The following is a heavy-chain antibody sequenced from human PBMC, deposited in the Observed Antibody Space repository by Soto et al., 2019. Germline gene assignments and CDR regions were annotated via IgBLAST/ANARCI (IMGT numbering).Heavy chain of an antibody. J-gene: IGHJ5*02. CDR1: GGSISSGDYY. Sequence: PSETLSLTCTVSGGSISSGDYYWSWIRQPPGKGLEWIGYIYYSGSTYYNPSLKSRVTISVDTSKNQISLKLSSVTAAVTAVYYCARYGSGSSVWFDPWGQGTLVTVSS. V-gene: IGHV4-30-4*02. D-gene: IGHD3-10*01. CDR3: ARYGSGSSVWFDP. CDR2: IYYSGST.